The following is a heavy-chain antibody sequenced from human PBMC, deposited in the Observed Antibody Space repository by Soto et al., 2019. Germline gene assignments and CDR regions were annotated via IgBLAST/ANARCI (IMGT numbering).Heavy chain of an antibody. J-gene: IGHJ4*02. Sequence: ASVKVSCKASGYTFTSYGISWVRQAPGQGLEWMGWISAYNGNTNYAQKLQGRVTMTTDTSTSTAYMELSSLRSEDTAVYYCARAGAVVTVNYFDYWGQGTLVTVSS. CDR3: ARAGAVVTVNYFDY. CDR1: GYTFTSYG. CDR2: ISAYNGNT. D-gene: IGHD2-15*01. V-gene: IGHV1-18*04.